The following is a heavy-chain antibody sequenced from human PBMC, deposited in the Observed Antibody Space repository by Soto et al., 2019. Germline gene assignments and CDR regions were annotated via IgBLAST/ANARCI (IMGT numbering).Heavy chain of an antibody. CDR1: GGSIGNYY. D-gene: IGHD4-17*01. J-gene: IGHJ6*03. CDR2: INYSGTT. V-gene: IGHV4-59*01. CDR3: ARDYYGDDNYYYYFMDG. Sequence: SETLSLTCTVSGGSIGNYYWSWTRQPPGKRLEWIGYINYSGTTNYNPSLKSRVTISVDTSKNQFSLKLSSVTAADTAVYYCARDYYGDDNYYYYFMDGWGKGTAVTVS.